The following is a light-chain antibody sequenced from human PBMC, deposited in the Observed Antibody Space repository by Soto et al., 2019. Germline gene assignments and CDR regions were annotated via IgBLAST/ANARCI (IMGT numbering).Light chain of an antibody. CDR1: QSVRSN. J-gene: IGKJ1*01. CDR3: QHTLKWPPT. Sequence: EVVMTQSPATLSVSPGERVTLSCRASQSVRSNLAWYQQKPGQSPRLLIYGASTRATGIPARFSGSGSGTEFTLTISSLQSEDFALYYCQHTLKWPPTFGQGTKVDIK. CDR2: GAS. V-gene: IGKV3-15*01.